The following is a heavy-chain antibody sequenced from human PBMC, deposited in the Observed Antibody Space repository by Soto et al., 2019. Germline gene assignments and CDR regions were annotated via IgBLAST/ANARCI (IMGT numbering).Heavy chain of an antibody. CDR3: AHTICCGSGSIY. D-gene: IGHD3-10*01. CDR2: IYLDNDK. CDR1: GFSLNTRGVG. J-gene: IGHJ4*02. V-gene: IGHV2-5*02. Sequence: QITLKESGPTLVKPTQTLTLTCAFSGFSLNTRGVGVGLIRQPPGKALEWLALIYLDNDKRYSPSLKIRLTITKETPKILVVLMMTDIDHVESAIYSLAHTICCGSGSIYWGQGTLVTVSS.